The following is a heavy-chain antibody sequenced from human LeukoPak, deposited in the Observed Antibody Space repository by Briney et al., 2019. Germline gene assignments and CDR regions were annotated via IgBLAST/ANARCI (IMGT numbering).Heavy chain of an antibody. J-gene: IGHJ4*02. Sequence: SETLSLTCSVSGGSFTAFYWSWIRQPPGKGLEWIGYIYYSGSTNYNPSLKSRVTISVDTSKNHFSLKLSSVTAADTAVYYCARESGDGSGSYYNDYWGQGTLVTVSS. D-gene: IGHD3-10*01. CDR1: GGSFTAFY. CDR3: ARESGDGSGSYYNDY. CDR2: IYYSGST. V-gene: IGHV4-59*01.